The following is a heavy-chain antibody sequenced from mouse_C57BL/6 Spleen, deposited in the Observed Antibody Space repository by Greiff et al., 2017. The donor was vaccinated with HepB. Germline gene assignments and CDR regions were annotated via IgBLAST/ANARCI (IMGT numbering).Heavy chain of an antibody. D-gene: IGHD1-1*01. Sequence: VQLQQSGAELARPGASVKLSCKASGYTFTSYGISWVKQRTGQGLEWIGEIYPRSGNTYYNEKFKGKATPTADKSSSTAYMELRSLTSEDSAVYFCARSSSYAMDYWGQGTSVTVSS. CDR3: ARSSSYAMDY. J-gene: IGHJ4*01. V-gene: IGHV1-81*01. CDR2: IYPRSGNT. CDR1: GYTFTSYG.